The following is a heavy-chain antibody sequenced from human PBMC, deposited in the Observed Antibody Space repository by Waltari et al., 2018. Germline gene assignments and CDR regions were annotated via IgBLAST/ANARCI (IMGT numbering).Heavy chain of an antibody. D-gene: IGHD1-26*01. CDR1: GNSISSPYY. J-gene: IGHJ4*02. CDR2: IYHSGNT. Sequence: QVRLQESGPGLVKPSETLSLTCTVSGNSISSPYYWGWIRQPPGKGLEWIGNIYHSGNTYYHPSLKSRVTLSVDTSKNQFSLKLNSVTAADTAVYYCARGPPIVGAMDYWGQGTLVTVSS. CDR3: ARGPPIVGAMDY. V-gene: IGHV4-38-2*02.